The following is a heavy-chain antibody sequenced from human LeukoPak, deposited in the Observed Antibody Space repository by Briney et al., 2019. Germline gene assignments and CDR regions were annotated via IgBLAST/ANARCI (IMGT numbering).Heavy chain of an antibody. CDR1: GFTFSSYA. CDR3: AKNDIVVVPAAPNWFDP. J-gene: IGHJ5*02. D-gene: IGHD2-2*01. Sequence: PGGSLRLSCAASGFTFSSYAMSWVRQALGKGLEWVSAISGSGGSTYYADSVKGRFTISRDNSKNTLYLQMNSLRAEDTAVYYCAKNDIVVVPAAPNWFDPWGQGTLVTVSS. CDR2: ISGSGGST. V-gene: IGHV3-23*01.